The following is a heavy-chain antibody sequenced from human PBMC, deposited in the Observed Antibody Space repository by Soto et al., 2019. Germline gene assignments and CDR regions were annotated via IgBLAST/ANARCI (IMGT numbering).Heavy chain of an antibody. CDR1: GYTFTSYG. V-gene: IGHV1-18*01. D-gene: IGHD3-16*02. Sequence: ASVKVSCKASGYTFTSYGISWVRQAPGQGLEWMGWISAYNGNTNYAQKLQGRVTMTTDTSTSTAYMELRSLRSDDTAVYYCARDLVPQGRPIIDRLGDYWGQGTLVTVSS. CDR3: ARDLVPQGRPIIDRLGDY. J-gene: IGHJ4*02. CDR2: ISAYNGNT.